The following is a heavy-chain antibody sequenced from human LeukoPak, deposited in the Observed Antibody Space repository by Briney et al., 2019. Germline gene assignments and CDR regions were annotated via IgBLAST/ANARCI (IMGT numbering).Heavy chain of an antibody. J-gene: IGHJ3*02. D-gene: IGHD6-13*01. CDR2: ISWNSGSI. V-gene: IGHV3-9*03. CDR3: AKDMAAAANAGAFDI. CDR1: GFTFDDYA. Sequence: GGSLRLSCAASGFTFDDYAMHWVRQAPGKGLEWVSGISWNSGSIGYADSVKGRFTISRDNAKNSLYLQMNSLRAEDMALYYCAKDMAAAANAGAFDIWGQGTMVTVSS.